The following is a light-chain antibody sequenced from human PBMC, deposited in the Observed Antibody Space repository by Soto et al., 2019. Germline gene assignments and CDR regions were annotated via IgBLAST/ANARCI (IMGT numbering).Light chain of an antibody. CDR3: YSATDNFRV. CDR2: KDS. V-gene: IGLV3-27*01. Sequence: SYELSQPSSVSASPGQTARITCSGDLLTNTYARWFQQKPGQAPVLVIYKDSERPSGIPERFSGSSSRDTVTLTISGTKVEDEADYYCYSATDNFRVFGGGTKLTVL. CDR1: LLTNTY. J-gene: IGLJ3*02.